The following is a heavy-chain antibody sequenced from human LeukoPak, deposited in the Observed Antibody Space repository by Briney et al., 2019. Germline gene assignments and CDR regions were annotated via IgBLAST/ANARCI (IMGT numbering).Heavy chain of an antibody. CDR2: ITITGAAT. CDR1: GFTFGTYA. CDR3: AKASNILTGYPFDH. J-gene: IGHJ4*01. D-gene: IGHD3-9*01. Sequence: RGSLRLSCAASGFTFGTYAMNWVRQAPGKGLEWVSSITITGAATYSADSVKGRFTISRDNSKNTLSLQMNSLSAEDTAVYYCAKASNILTGYPFDHWGQGTLVTVSS. V-gene: IGHV3-23*01.